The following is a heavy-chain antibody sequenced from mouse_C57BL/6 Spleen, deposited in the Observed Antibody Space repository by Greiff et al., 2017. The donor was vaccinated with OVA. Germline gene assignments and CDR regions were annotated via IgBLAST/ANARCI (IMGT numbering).Heavy chain of an antibody. D-gene: IGHD1-1*01. CDR3: ARGFLITTVVATPSAMDY. CDR2: INPNNGGT. Sequence: EVQLQQSGPELVKPGASVKISCKASGYTFTDYYMNWVKQSHGKSLEWIGDINPNNGGTSYNQKFKGKATLTVDKSSSTAYMELRSLTSEDSAVYYGARGFLITTVVATPSAMDYWGQGTSVTVSS. V-gene: IGHV1-26*01. CDR1: GYTFTDYY. J-gene: IGHJ4*01.